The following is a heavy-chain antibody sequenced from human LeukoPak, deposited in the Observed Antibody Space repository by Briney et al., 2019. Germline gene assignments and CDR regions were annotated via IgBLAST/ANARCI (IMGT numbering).Heavy chain of an antibody. Sequence: ASVKVSCRTFGYTFTSNYMHWVRQAPGQGPEWMGVISPSGGSTAYAQKFQGRVTLTRDMSTSTAYMELSRLRSDDTAVYYCARANMVRGVGSFFDRNWFDPWGQGTLVTVSS. D-gene: IGHD3-10*01. CDR1: GYTFTSNY. J-gene: IGHJ5*02. CDR3: ARANMVRGVGSFFDRNWFDP. V-gene: IGHV1-46*01. CDR2: ISPSGGST.